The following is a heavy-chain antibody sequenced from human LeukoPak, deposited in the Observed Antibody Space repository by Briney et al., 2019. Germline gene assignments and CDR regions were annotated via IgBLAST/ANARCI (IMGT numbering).Heavy chain of an antibody. CDR2: IYYSGST. CDR3: ARGRTLYYFDY. D-gene: IGHD2-2*01. J-gene: IGHJ4*02. Sequence: SETLSLTCTVSGGSISSYYWSWIRQPPGKGLEWIGYIYYSGSTNYNPSLKGRVTISVDTSKNQFSLKLSSVTAADTAVYYCARGRTLYYFDYWGQGTLVTVSS. V-gene: IGHV4-59*01. CDR1: GGSISSYY.